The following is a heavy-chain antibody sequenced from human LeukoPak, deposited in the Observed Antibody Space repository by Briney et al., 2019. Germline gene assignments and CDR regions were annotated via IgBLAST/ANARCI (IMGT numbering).Heavy chain of an antibody. CDR2: IIPIFGTA. V-gene: IGHV1-69*05. D-gene: IGHD6-6*01. CDR1: GGTFSSYA. J-gene: IGHJ4*02. Sequence: SVKVSCKASGGTFSSYAISWVRQAPGQGLEWMGGIIPIFGTANYAQKFQGRVTITTDESTSTAYMELSSLRSEDTAAYYCARGLIAARPFDYWGQGTLVTVSS. CDR3: ARGLIAARPFDY.